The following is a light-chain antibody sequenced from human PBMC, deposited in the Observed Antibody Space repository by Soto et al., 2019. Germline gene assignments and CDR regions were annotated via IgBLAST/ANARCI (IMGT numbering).Light chain of an antibody. J-gene: IGLJ3*02. CDR1: SSNIGSNT. Sequence: QAVVTQPPSASGTPGQRVTISCSGSSSNIGSNTVNWYQQLPGTAPKLLIYSNNQRPSGVPDRFSGSKSGTSASLAISGLQAEDEADYCCQSYDNSLSGWQVFGGGTQLTVL. CDR2: SNN. CDR3: QSYDNSLSGWQV. V-gene: IGLV1-44*01.